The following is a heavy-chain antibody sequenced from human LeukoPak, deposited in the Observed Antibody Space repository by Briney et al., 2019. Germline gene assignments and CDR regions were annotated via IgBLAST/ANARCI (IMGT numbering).Heavy chain of an antibody. CDR3: ARVNINNWHSCDY. D-gene: IGHD1-1*01. J-gene: IGHJ4*02. CDR2: IYHGGSP. Sequence: PSETLSLTCAVSGGSISSNNWWGWVRQPPGKGLEWIGEIYHGGSPNYNPSLKSRVTISVDKSRNHFSPNLSSVTAADTAVYYCARVNINNWHSCDYWGQGTLVTVSS. CDR1: GGSISSNNW. V-gene: IGHV4-4*02.